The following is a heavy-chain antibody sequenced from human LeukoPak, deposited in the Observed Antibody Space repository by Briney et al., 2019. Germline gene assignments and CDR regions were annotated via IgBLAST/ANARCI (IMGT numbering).Heavy chain of an antibody. CDR1: GFTFSDAW. V-gene: IGHV3-15*01. J-gene: IGHJ6*02. CDR3: TTFSPEHIVVVAAEYYHYGVDV. CDR2: IKSKSDGGTT. D-gene: IGHD2-21*02. Sequence: GGSPRLSCAASGFTFSDAWMTWVRRAPGKGLEWVGRIKSKSDGGTTGYAAPVKGRFTILRDDSKNTLYLQMNSLKTEDTAVYFCTTFSPEHIVVVAAEYYHYGVDVWGQGTTVTVSS.